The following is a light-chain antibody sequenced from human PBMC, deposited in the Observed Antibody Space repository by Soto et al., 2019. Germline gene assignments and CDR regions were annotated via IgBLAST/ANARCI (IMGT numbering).Light chain of an antibody. CDR2: DNN. CDR3: GTWDSILSVGSYV. J-gene: IGLJ1*01. CDR1: SSNIGNNY. Sequence: QSVLTQPPSVSAAPGQKVTISCSGSSSNIGNNYVSWYQQLPGTAPKLLIYDNNKRPSGIPDRFSGSKSGTSATLGITGLQTGDEADYYCGTWDSILSVGSYVSGTGTKVTVL. V-gene: IGLV1-51*01.